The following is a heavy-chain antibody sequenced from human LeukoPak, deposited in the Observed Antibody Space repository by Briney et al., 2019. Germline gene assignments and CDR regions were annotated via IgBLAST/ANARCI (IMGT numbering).Heavy chain of an antibody. CDR2: IYYNGNT. CDR1: GGSIINYY. V-gene: IGHV4-59*01. CDR3: ARVTQIRYYDVLTGAYHFDY. J-gene: IGHJ4*02. Sequence: PSETLSLTCNVSGGSIINYYWSWIRKPPGKGLEWIGFIYYNGNTNYNPSLKSRVTISVDTSENHFSLKLTSVTAADTAVYYCARVTQIRYYDVLTGAYHFDYWGRGTLVTVSS. D-gene: IGHD3-9*01.